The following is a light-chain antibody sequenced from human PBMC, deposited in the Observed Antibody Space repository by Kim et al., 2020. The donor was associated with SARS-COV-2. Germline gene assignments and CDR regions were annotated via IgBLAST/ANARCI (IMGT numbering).Light chain of an antibody. V-gene: IGKV1-9*01. CDR2: DAS. CDR1: QGIYTY. CDR3: QQLKDYPVT. J-gene: IGKJ2*01. Sequence: SAYVGDRVTITCRASQGIYTYLAWYQQQPGKAPKVLIYDASTLYSGVPSRFSGSGSGTDFTLTIDSLQPEDFATYYCQQLKDYPVTFGQGTKLEI.